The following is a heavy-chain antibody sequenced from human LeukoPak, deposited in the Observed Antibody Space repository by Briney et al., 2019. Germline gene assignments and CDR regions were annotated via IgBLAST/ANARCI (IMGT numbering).Heavy chain of an antibody. Sequence: GGSLRLSCTASGFISGDYTLSWFRQAPGKGLEWVGFIRSRAYGETTEYAASVKDRFTISRDDSKTVAFLQMNSLKSEDTAMYYCTSETGVRNWFDPWGPGTLVIVS. CDR1: GFISGDYT. CDR2: IRSRAYGETT. D-gene: IGHD3-10*01. V-gene: IGHV3-49*03. J-gene: IGHJ5*02. CDR3: TSETGVRNWFDP.